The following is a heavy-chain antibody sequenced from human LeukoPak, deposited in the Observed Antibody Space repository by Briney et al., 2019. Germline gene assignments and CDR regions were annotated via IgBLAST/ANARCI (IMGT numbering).Heavy chain of an antibody. J-gene: IGHJ5*02. D-gene: IGHD6-25*01. CDR1: GYTFTSYG. V-gene: IGHV1-18*01. Sequence: GASVEVSCKASGYTFTSYGVTWVRQAPGQGLEWMGWVSGHNGDTDYAQKLQGRVTMTIVTSTSTAYMELRNLISDDTAVYFYARDRHSGYSSVWYDHWGQGTLVTVSS. CDR2: VSGHNGDT. CDR3: ARDRHSGYSSVWYDH.